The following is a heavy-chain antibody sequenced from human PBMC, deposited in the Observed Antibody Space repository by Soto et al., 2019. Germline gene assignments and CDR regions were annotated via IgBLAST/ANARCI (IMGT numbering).Heavy chain of an antibody. CDR2: ISAYNGNT. CDR1: GYTFTSYG. V-gene: IGHV1-18*01. D-gene: IGHD3-3*01. Sequence: GAAVKVSCKACGYTFTSYGISWVRQAPGQGLEWMGWISAYNGNTNYAQKLQGRVTMTTDTSTSTAYMELRSLRSDDTAVYYCARDYYLSPYYDFWSGYYTHHYWGQGTLVTVSS. J-gene: IGHJ4*02. CDR3: ARDYYLSPYYDFWSGYYTHHY.